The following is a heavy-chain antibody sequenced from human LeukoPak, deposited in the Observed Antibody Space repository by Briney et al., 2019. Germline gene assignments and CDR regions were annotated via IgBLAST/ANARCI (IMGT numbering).Heavy chain of an antibody. CDR1: GFTFSGYA. D-gene: IGHD3-22*01. J-gene: IGHJ4*02. Sequence: PGGSLRLSCAVSGFTFSGYAMSWVRQAPGKGLEWVSLVTANADTTYYTDSVRGRFTTSRDNTQKTVYLQMNSLRGDDTAVYYCAKSAYYDDSGYYVDYWGQGTLVTVSS. CDR2: VTANADTT. CDR3: AKSAYYDDSGYYVDY. V-gene: IGHV3-23*01.